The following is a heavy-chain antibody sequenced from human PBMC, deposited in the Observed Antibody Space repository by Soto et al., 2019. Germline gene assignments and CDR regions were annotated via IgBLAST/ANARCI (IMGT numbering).Heavy chain of an antibody. V-gene: IGHV4-31*03. CDR1: GGSISSGGYY. CDR3: ARDLSGSYLPWGWFDP. Sequence: QVQLQESGPGLVKPSQTLSLTCTVSGGSISSGGYYWSWIRQHPGKGLEWIGYIYYSGSTYYNPSLKSRVTSSVSTSKKPFSLKLSSVTAADTAVYYCARDLSGSYLPWGWFDPWGQGTLVTVSS. D-gene: IGHD3-10*01. CDR2: IYYSGST. J-gene: IGHJ5*02.